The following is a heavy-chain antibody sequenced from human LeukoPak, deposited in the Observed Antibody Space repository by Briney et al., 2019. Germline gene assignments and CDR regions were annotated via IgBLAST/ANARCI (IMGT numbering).Heavy chain of an antibody. Sequence: TSSETLSLTCTVSAGSISGHSWNWIRQPPGKGLEWIGDIYYSGSTRYNPSLESRVTISLDTSKNQFSLSLTSVTAADTAVYYCAREPRWYYCDSASYYFDYWGQGTLVTVSS. CDR3: AREPRWYYCDSASYYFDY. D-gene: IGHD3-22*01. V-gene: IGHV4-59*11. CDR2: IYYSGST. CDR1: AGSISGHS. J-gene: IGHJ4*02.